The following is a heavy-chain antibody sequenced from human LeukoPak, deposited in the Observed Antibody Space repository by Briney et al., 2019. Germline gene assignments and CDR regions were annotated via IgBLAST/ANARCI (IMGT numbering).Heavy chain of an antibody. J-gene: IGHJ5*02. CDR2: ISSDGTNT. V-gene: IGHV3-74*01. CDR1: GFTFSTYW. CDR3: VRDGGNYWFDP. D-gene: IGHD4-23*01. Sequence: GGSLRLSCAASGFTFSTYWIHWVRQAPGKGLVWVSRISSDGTNTGYADSVKGRFTISRDNAKNTVYLQMNSLTAEDTAVYYCVRDGGNYWFDPWGQGTLVTVSS.